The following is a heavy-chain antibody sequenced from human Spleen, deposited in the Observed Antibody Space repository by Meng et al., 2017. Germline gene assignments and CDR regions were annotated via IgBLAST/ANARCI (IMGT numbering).Heavy chain of an antibody. V-gene: IGHV3-23*01. Sequence: GESLKISCAASGFTFSNYAMNWVRQAPGKGLEWVSAISGGGGTTYYADSVKGRFTISRDNSKNTLFLQMNSLRTEDTAVYFCAKDYSSGWYGFSDYWGRGTLVTVSS. CDR2: ISGGGGTT. J-gene: IGHJ4*02. D-gene: IGHD6-19*01. CDR1: GFTFSNYA. CDR3: AKDYSSGWYGFSDY.